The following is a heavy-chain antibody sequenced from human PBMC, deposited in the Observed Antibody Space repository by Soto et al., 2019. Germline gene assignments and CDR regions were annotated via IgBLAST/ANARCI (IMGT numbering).Heavy chain of an antibody. Sequence: QVQLVESGGGVVQPGRSLRLSCAASGFTFSSYGRHWVRQAPGKGLEWVAVIWYDGSNKYYADSVKGRFTISRDNSKNTLYLQMNSLRAEDTAVYYCARDSGVVVVAANWFDPWGQGTLVTVSS. J-gene: IGHJ5*02. V-gene: IGHV3-33*01. CDR1: GFTFSSYG. CDR3: ARDSGVVVVAANWFDP. CDR2: IWYDGSNK. D-gene: IGHD2-15*01.